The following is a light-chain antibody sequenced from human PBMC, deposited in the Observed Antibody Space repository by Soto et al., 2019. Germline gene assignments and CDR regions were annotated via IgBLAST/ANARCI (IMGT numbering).Light chain of an antibody. V-gene: IGKV3-20*01. CDR2: GTS. CDR3: QQYDESFRT. J-gene: IGKJ1*01. CDR1: QSVNSNY. Sequence: IVLAQSPGTLSLSPGERATLSWRASQSVNSNYLAWYQQKPGQSPRVLMYGTSNRATGIPDRFSGSGSGTDFTLTISRLEPEDFAVYYCQQYDESFRTFGQGTKVEIK.